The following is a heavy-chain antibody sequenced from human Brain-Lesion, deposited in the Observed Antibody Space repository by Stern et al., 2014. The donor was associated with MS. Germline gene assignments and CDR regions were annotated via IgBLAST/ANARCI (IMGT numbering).Heavy chain of an antibody. CDR1: GYTLTAFS. Sequence: QVQLVQSGAEVKKPGASVKVSCKVSGYTLTAFSMHWVRQAPRKGLEWVGGFDPEDGETIYAQKFQGRATMTEDTSTDTADMELSSLRSEDTAVYYCATRSPGAGGNYYRHFDYWGQGTLVTVSS. CDR3: ATRSPGAGGNYYRHFDY. CDR2: FDPEDGET. J-gene: IGHJ4*02. D-gene: IGHD1-26*01. V-gene: IGHV1-24*01.